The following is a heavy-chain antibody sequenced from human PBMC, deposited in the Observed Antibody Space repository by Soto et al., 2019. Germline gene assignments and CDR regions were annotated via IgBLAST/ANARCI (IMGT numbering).Heavy chain of an antibody. CDR3: ARHYYGSGSYSHFDY. CDR2: IYYSGST. V-gene: IGHV4-39*01. D-gene: IGHD3-10*01. CDR1: GGSISSSSYY. Sequence: SETLSLTCTVSGGSISSSSYYWGWIRQPPGKGLEWIGSIYYSGSTYYNPSLKSRVTISVDTSKNQFSLKLSSVTAADTAVYYCARHYYGSGSYSHFDYWGQGTLVTVSS. J-gene: IGHJ4*02.